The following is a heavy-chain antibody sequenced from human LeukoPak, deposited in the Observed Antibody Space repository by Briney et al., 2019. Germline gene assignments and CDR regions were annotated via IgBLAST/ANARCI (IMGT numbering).Heavy chain of an antibody. V-gene: IGHV4-59*08. J-gene: IGHJ5*02. CDR3: ARQPPGYCSGGSCYPINWFDP. D-gene: IGHD2-15*01. CDR1: GGSISGYY. CDR2: IYYGGST. Sequence: SETLSLTSTVSGGSISGYYWSWIRQPPGKGLEWIGNIYYGGSTNYNPSLKSRVTLSVNTSKNPFSLKLSSVSAADTAVYYCARQPPGYCSGGSCYPINWFDPWGQGTQVTVSS.